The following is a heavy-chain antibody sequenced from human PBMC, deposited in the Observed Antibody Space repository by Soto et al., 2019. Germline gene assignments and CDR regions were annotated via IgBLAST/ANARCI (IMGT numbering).Heavy chain of an antibody. CDR3: ATWPDYGDLGGVFDY. J-gene: IGHJ4*02. D-gene: IGHD4-17*01. V-gene: IGHV3-23*01. CDR2: ISGSGGST. CDR1: GFTFSSYA. Sequence: GGSLRLSCAASGFTFSSYAMSWVRQAPGKGLEWVSAISGSGGSTYYADSVKGRFTISRDNSKNTLYLQMNSLRAEDTAVYYCATWPDYGDLGGVFDYWGQGTLVTVSS.